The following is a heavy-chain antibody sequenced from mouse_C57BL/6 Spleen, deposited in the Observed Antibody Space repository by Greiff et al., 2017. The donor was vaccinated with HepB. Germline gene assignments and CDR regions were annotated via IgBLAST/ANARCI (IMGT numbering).Heavy chain of an antibody. CDR1: GYTFTDYN. D-gene: IGHD1-1*01. V-gene: IGHV1-22*01. Sequence: EVQLQQSGPELVKPGASVKMSCKASGYTFTDYNMHWVKQSHGKSLEWIGYINPNNGGTSYNQKFKGKATLTVNKSSSTAYMELRSLTSEDSAVYYCARWATVEETAWFAYWGQGTLVTVSA. CDR3: ARWATVEETAWFAY. CDR2: INPNNGGT. J-gene: IGHJ3*01.